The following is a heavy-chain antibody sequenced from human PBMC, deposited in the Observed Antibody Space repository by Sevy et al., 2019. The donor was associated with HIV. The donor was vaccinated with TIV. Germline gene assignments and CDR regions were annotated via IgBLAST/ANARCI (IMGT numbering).Heavy chain of an antibody. CDR2: IYYSGST. Sequence: SETLSLTCTVSGGSISSYYWSWIRQPPGKGLEWIGYIYYSGSTNYNPSLKSRVTISVDTSKNQFSLKLSSVTAADTAVYYCARDKGLGELLPPTRNPYYYMDVWGKGTTVTVSS. D-gene: IGHD3-10*01. J-gene: IGHJ6*03. CDR3: ARDKGLGELLPPTRNPYYYMDV. V-gene: IGHV4-59*01. CDR1: GGSISSYY.